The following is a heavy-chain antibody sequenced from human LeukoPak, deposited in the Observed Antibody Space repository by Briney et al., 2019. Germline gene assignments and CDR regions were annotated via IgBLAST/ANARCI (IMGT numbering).Heavy chain of an antibody. CDR3: ARDAVDTANAV. Sequence: GGSLRLSCAASGFTFDDYAMHWVRQAPGKGLEWVSGISWNSGSIGYADSVKGRFTISRDDAKNTLYLQMNSLRAEDTAVYYCARDAVDTANAVWGQGTTVTVSS. CDR1: GFTFDDYA. CDR2: ISWNSGSI. D-gene: IGHD5-18*01. J-gene: IGHJ6*02. V-gene: IGHV3-9*01.